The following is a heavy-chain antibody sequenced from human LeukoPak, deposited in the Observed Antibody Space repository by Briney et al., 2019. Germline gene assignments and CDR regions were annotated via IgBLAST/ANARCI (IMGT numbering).Heavy chain of an antibody. CDR3: AGETALWFGDYYYHGMDV. J-gene: IGHJ6*02. V-gene: IGHV1-18*01. Sequence: GASVKVSCKASGYTFTSYGISWVRQASGQGLEWMGWISAYNGNTNYAQKLQGRVTMTTDTSTSTAYMELRSLRSDDTVVYYCAGETALWFGDYYYHGMDVWGQGTTVTVSS. D-gene: IGHD3-10*01. CDR1: GYTFTSYG. CDR2: ISAYNGNT.